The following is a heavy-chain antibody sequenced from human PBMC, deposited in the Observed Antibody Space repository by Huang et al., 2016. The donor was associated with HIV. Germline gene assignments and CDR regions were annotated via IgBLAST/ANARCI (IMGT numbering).Heavy chain of an antibody. CDR2: IYPGDSDT. Sequence: EVQLVQSGAEVKKPGESLKISCKGSGFSFTNYWIGWVRQMPGKGLEWMGIIYPGDSDTTYRPSFEGQVTISADKSSNTAYLQWSSLKASDSAIYYCARPLLGYSYGYYFDQWGQGTLVTVSS. D-gene: IGHD5-18*01. CDR1: GFSFTNYW. CDR3: ARPLLGYSYGYYFDQ. J-gene: IGHJ4*02. V-gene: IGHV5-51*03.